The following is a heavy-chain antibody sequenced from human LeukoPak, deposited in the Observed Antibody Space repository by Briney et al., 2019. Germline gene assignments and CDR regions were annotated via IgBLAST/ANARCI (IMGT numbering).Heavy chain of an antibody. Sequence: SETLSLTCTVSGGSISSGSYYWSWIRQPAGKGLEWIGRIYTSGSTNYNPSRKSRVTISVDTSKNQFSLKLSSVTAADTAVYYCAREMRTGGWFDPWGQGTLVTVSS. CDR2: IYTSGST. V-gene: IGHV4-61*02. CDR3: AREMRTGGWFDP. CDR1: GGSISSGSYY. J-gene: IGHJ5*02. D-gene: IGHD1/OR15-1a*01.